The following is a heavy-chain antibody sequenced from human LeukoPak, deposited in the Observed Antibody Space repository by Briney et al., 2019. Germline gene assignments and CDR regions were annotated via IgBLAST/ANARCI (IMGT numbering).Heavy chain of an antibody. Sequence: SETLFLTCTVSGGSISSGSYYWTWIRQPAGKGLEWIGRIYYSGSTKYKPSLKSRVTISVDTSKNQFSLKLSSVTAADTAVYYCARDMVRGVIGAFDIWGQGTIVTVSS. D-gene: IGHD3-10*01. J-gene: IGHJ3*02. CDR3: ARDMVRGVIGAFDI. V-gene: IGHV4-61*10. CDR1: GGSISSGSYY. CDR2: IYYSGST.